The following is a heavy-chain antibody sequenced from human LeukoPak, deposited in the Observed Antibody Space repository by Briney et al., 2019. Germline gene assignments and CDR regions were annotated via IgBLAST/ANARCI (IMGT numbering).Heavy chain of an antibody. V-gene: IGHV3-48*03. J-gene: IGHJ4*02. D-gene: IGHD6-19*01. CDR2: MRYSGNTI. Sequence: GGSLRLSCAASGFTFSSYEMNWVRQAPGKGLEWVSYMRYSGNTIYYADSVQGRFTISRDNAKNSLYLQMNSLTAEDTAVYYCARDLVAVALFDFWGQGTLVTVCS. CDR3: ARDLVAVALFDF. CDR1: GFTFSSYE.